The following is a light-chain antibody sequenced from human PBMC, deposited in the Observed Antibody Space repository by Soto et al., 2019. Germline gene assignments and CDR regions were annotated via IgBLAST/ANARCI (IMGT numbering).Light chain of an antibody. CDR1: QTISSNQ. J-gene: IGKJ1*01. V-gene: IGKV3-20*01. Sequence: EIVLTQSPGTLSVSPGERATLSCRASQTISSNQLAWYQQKPGQAPSLLIYGTSSRATGIPDRFSGSGSGTDFTLTISRLEPEDSAIYYCQQYVSWMFGQGTKVEIK. CDR2: GTS. CDR3: QQYVSWM.